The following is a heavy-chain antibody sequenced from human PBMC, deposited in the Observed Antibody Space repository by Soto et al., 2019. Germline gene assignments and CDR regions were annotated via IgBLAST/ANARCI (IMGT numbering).Heavy chain of an antibody. D-gene: IGHD2-21*01. CDR2: IYYSGST. J-gene: IGHJ3*02. V-gene: IGHV4-59*12. CDR3: ARDSRLDI. Sequence: YETRSPSCTVPARPSSRYYWSCLRPPPGKGLEWIGYIYYSGSTNDNPSLKSRVTISVDTSKNQFSLKLSSVTAAETAVYYCARDSRLDIWGQGTMVTVSS. CDR1: ARPSSRYY.